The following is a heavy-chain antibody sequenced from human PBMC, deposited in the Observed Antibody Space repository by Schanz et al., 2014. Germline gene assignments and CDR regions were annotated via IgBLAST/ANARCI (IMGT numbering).Heavy chain of an antibody. J-gene: IGHJ5*01. Sequence: SCAASGFTFSGYAMSWVRHPPGKGLEWVSSIVGGGGRTYYADSVKGRFTISRDNAKKSLYFDMNNRRAEDASVYICYTLPLLEALTFDVVRLGGRVNDS. CDR2: IVGGGGRT. D-gene: IGHD3-16*01. CDR3: YTLPLLEALTFDVVRLGGRVNDS. CDR1: GFTFSGYA. V-gene: IGHV3-23*01.